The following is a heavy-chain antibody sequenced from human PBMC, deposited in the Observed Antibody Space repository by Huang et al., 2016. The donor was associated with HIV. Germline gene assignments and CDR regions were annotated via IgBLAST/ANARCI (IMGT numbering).Heavy chain of an antibody. V-gene: IGHV1-69*13. Sequence: QVQLVQSGAEVKKPGSSVKVSCKASGGTLSSYSISWVRQAPGQGPEWMGGILPMFGIANYAQKFQGRVTITADEAMSTTYMELSGLGAEDTAVYYCARGEGVEMATMYYFDYWGQGTLVTVSS. J-gene: IGHJ4*02. CDR2: ILPMFGIA. CDR1: GGTLSSYS. D-gene: IGHD5-12*01. CDR3: ARGEGVEMATMYYFDY.